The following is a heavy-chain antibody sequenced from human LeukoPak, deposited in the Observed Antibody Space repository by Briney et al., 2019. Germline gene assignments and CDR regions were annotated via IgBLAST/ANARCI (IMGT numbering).Heavy chain of an antibody. J-gene: IGHJ4*02. V-gene: IGHV3-64*04. CDR3: ARPYYYDNSGYYHGDY. CDR1: GFTFSSYA. CDR2: INSNGGTT. Sequence: GGSLRLSCSASGFTFSSYAMHWVRQAPGKGLEYVSAINSNGGTTYYSDSVKGRFTISRDNAKKSLYLQMNSLRADDTAVYYCARPYYYDNSGYYHGDYWGQGTLVTVSS. D-gene: IGHD3-22*01.